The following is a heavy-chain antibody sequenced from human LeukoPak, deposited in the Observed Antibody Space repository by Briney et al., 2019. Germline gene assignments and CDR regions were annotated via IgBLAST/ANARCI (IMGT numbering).Heavy chain of an antibody. CDR2: IIAGSGAT. Sequence: GASVKVSCKASGFTSTNFAVQWVRQARGQRLDWIGWIIAGSGATKCAQDFQERVTITRDLSTSTLYMELRSLTSEDTAVYYCAADLSNPRMGASHLDSWGQGTLVTVSS. CDR1: GFTSTNFA. CDR3: AADLSNPRMGASHLDS. J-gene: IGHJ4*02. V-gene: IGHV1-58*01. D-gene: IGHD3-16*01.